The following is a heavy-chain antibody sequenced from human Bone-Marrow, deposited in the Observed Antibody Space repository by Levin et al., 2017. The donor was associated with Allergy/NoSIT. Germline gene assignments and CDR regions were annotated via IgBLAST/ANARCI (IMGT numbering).Heavy chain of an antibody. D-gene: IGHD2-8*01. J-gene: IGHJ4*02. CDR1: GGSLTESA. CDR2: FDRERGTR. CDR3: LAGGAN. Sequence: GESLKISCKASGGSLTESALHWVRQAPGKGLEWMGGFDRERGTRTYAEKFQGRVSMTEDRSKNTEFMELTGLTSQDTAVYYCLAGGANWGQGTLVTVS. V-gene: IGHV1-24*01.